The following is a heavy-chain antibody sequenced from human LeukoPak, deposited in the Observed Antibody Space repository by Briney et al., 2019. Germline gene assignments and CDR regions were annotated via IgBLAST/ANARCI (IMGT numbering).Heavy chain of an antibody. Sequence: SETLSLTCTVSGGSISSYYWSWIRQPPGKGLEWIGYIYYSGSTNYNPSLKSRVTISVDTPKNQFSLKLSSVTAADTAVYYCARRGGNFDYWGQGTLVTVSS. J-gene: IGHJ4*02. V-gene: IGHV4-59*01. CDR2: IYYSGST. CDR3: ARRGGNFDY. CDR1: GGSISSYY.